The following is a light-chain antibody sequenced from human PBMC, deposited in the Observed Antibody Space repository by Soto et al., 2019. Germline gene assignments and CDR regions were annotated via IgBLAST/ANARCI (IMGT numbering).Light chain of an antibody. CDR2: ASS. CDR1: QDILSW. J-gene: IGKJ3*01. CDR3: QQANTFPIT. Sequence: DIQMTQSPSSVSASVGDTVTITCRASQDILSWLAWYQQKPGEAPRLLIYASSHLQSGVPSRFSGSRSGTELTLTISSLQPEDFATYYCQQANTFPITFGPGTRLDIK. V-gene: IGKV1-12*01.